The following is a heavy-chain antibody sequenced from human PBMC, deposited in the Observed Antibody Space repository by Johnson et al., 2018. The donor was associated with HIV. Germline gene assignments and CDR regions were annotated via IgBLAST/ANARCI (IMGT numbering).Heavy chain of an antibody. V-gene: IGHV3-23*04. J-gene: IGHJ3*02. CDR3: ARGPSAYCGGDCPGGAFDI. D-gene: IGHD2-21*02. CDR1: GFTFSSYA. CDR2: ISGSGGST. Sequence: VQLVESGGGLVQPGGSLRLSCAASGFTFSSYAMSWVRQAPGKGLEWVSAISGSGGSTYYADSVKGRFTISRDNSKNSLYLQMNSLRAEDTAVYYCARGPSAYCGGDCPGGAFDIWGQGTMVTVSS.